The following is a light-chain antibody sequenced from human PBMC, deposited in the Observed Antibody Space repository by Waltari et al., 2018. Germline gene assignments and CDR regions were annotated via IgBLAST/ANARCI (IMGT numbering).Light chain of an antibody. V-gene: IGKV3-20*01. Sequence: LTQSPATLSLSPGESATLSCRASQSVSSYLAWYQQKPGQAPRLLIYGESSRATGIPDRCIGSGAGTEFTLTISSLEPEDFAVYYCQKYSSLPFNFGPGTKLHIK. CDR1: QSVSSY. CDR2: GES. CDR3: QKYSSLPFN. J-gene: IGKJ3*01.